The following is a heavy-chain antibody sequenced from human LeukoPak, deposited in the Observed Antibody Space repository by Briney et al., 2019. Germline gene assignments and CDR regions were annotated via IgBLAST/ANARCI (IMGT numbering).Heavy chain of an antibody. D-gene: IGHD2-2*01. V-gene: IGHV3-23*01. CDR3: ARGGEGIVVVPAAYFSAFDI. CDR1: GFTFSSYA. Sequence: GGSLRLSCAASGFTFSSYAMSWVRQAPGKGLEWVSAISGSGGSTYYADSVKGRFTISRDNSKNTLYLQMNSLRAEDTAVYYCARGGEGIVVVPAAYFSAFDIWGQGTMVTVSS. J-gene: IGHJ3*02. CDR2: ISGSGGST.